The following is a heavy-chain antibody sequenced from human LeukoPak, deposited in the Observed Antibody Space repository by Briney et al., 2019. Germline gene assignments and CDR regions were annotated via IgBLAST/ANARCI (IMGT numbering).Heavy chain of an antibody. V-gene: IGHV4-59*01. J-gene: IGHJ5*02. D-gene: IGHD5-18*01. CDR1: GGSISSYY. CDR2: IYYSGST. Sequence: KPSETLSLTCTVSGGSISSYYWSWIRQPPGKGLEWIGYIYYSGSTNYNPSLKSRVTMSVDTSKNQFSLKLSSVTAADTAVYYCAREADTASHWFDPWGQGTLVTVSS. CDR3: AREADTASHWFDP.